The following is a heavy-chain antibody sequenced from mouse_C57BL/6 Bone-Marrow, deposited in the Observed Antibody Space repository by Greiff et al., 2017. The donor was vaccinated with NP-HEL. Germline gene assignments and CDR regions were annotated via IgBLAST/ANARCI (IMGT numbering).Heavy chain of an antibody. Sequence: EVKVVESGGGLVKPGGSLKLSCAAPGFTSSDYGMHWVRQAPEKGLEWVAYISSGSSTIYYADTVKGRFTISRDNAKNTLFLQMTSLRSEDTAMYYCAKLRFDYWGQGTTLTVSS. CDR3: AKLRFDY. V-gene: IGHV5-17*01. CDR2: ISSGSSTI. J-gene: IGHJ2*01. CDR1: GFTSSDYG. D-gene: IGHD3-2*02.